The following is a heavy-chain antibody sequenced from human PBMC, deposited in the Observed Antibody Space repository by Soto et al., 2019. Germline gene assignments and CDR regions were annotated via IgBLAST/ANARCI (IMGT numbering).Heavy chain of an antibody. CDR2: IYYSGST. CDR3: ARHWRGGNARVAFGAFDI. CDR1: GGSISSSSYY. D-gene: IGHD2-15*01. Sequence: QLLESGPGLVKPSETLSLTCTVSGGSISSSSYYWGWIRQPPGKGLEWIGSIYYSGSTYYNPSLKSRVTISVDTSKNQFSLKLSSVTAADTAVYYCARHWRGGNARVAFGAFDIWGQGTMVTVSS. J-gene: IGHJ3*02. V-gene: IGHV4-39*01.